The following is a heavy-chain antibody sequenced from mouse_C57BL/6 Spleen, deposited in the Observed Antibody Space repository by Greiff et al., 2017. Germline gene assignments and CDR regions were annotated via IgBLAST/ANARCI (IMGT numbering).Heavy chain of an antibody. Sequence: DVQLQESGPGLVKPSQSLSLTCSVTGYSITSGYYWNWIRQFPGNKLEWMGYISYDGSNNYNPSLKNRISITRDTSKNQFFLKLNSVTTEDTATYYCARGGIYYDYDYAMDYWGQGTSVTVSS. V-gene: IGHV3-6*01. J-gene: IGHJ4*01. D-gene: IGHD2-4*01. CDR2: ISYDGSN. CDR3: ARGGIYYDYDYAMDY. CDR1: GYSITSGYY.